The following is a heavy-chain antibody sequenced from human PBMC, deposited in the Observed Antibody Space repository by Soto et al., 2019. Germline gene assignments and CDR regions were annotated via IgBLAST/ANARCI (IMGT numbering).Heavy chain of an antibody. CDR2: IYPGDSDT. Sequence: PGESLKISCKGSGYSFTSYWIGWVRQRPGKGLEWMGIIYPGDSDTRYSPSFQGQVTISADKSISTAYLQWSSLKASDTAMYYCALGGGNKEGFCLYYYGMDVWGQGTTGTVSS. J-gene: IGHJ6*02. V-gene: IGHV5-51*01. CDR3: ALGGGNKEGFCLYYYGMDV. CDR1: GYSFTSYW. D-gene: IGHD1-26*01.